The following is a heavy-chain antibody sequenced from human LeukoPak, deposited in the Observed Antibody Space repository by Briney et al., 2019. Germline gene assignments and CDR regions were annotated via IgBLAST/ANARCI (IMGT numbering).Heavy chain of an antibody. V-gene: IGHV4-59*01. D-gene: IGHD3-3*01. CDR3: AIMGSAYGNAFDV. CDR2: IYYSGST. Sequence: PSETLSLTCTVSGGSICSYYWSWIRQPPGKGLEWIGYIYYSGSTNYNPSLSSRVTISVDASKNHFFLRLNSVTATDTGVYYCAIMGSAYGNAFDVWGQGTMVTVSP. J-gene: IGHJ3*01. CDR1: GGSICSYY.